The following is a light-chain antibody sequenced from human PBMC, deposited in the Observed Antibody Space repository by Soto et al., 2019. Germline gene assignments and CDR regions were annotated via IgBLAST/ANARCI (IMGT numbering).Light chain of an antibody. Sequence: EIVLTQSPGTLSLSPGERATLSCRASQSVSSSYLAWYQQKPGQAPRLLIYGASSRATGIPDRFSGSGSGTDFTLTISRLEPEDFAVYYCQQYYSPPFTFGPGTNVDVK. CDR2: GAS. CDR1: QSVSSSY. V-gene: IGKV3-20*01. J-gene: IGKJ3*01. CDR3: QQYYSPPFT.